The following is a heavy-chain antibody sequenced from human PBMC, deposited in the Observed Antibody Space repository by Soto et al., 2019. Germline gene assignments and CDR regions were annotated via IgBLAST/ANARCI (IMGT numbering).Heavy chain of an antibody. Sequence: SQTLSLTCAISGDSVSSNSAVWSWIRQSPSRGLEWLGRTYYRSKWYNDYAVSVKSRITINPDTSKNQFSLQLNSVTPEDTAVYYCARGGGVYAFDPWGQGTLVTVSS. CDR2: TYYRSKWYN. CDR1: GDSVSSNSAV. D-gene: IGHD6-13*01. CDR3: ARGGGVYAFDP. V-gene: IGHV6-1*01. J-gene: IGHJ5*02.